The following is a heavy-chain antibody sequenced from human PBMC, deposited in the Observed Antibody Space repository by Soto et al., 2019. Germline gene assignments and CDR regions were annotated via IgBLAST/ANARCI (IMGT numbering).Heavy chain of an antibody. D-gene: IGHD5-18*01. V-gene: IGHV3-11*01. Sequence: GGSLRLSCVASRFTFSDYYMNWIRQAPGKGLEWISYISNSGTTKYYADSVKGRFTISRDNAKNSLYLQMNSLRAEDTAVYYCARDPGTATPYYYYSGMDVWGQGTTVTVSS. J-gene: IGHJ6*02. CDR2: ISNSGTTK. CDR1: RFTFSDYY. CDR3: ARDPGTATPYYYYSGMDV.